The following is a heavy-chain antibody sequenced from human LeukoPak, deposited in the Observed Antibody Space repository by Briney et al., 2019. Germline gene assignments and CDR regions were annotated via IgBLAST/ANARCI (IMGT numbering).Heavy chain of an antibody. Sequence: ASVKVSCKASGYTFINYGFSWVRQAPGQGLEWMGWISAYSGDTNYAQKLQGRVTMTTDTSTSTVYMELRSLRSDDTAVYYCARANGGGAYYPFDYWGQGTLVTVSS. D-gene: IGHD2-21*02. V-gene: IGHV1-18*01. CDR1: GYTFINYG. CDR2: ISAYSGDT. CDR3: ARANGGGAYYPFDY. J-gene: IGHJ4*02.